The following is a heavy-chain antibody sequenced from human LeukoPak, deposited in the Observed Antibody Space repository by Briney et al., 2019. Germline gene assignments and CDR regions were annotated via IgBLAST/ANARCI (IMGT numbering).Heavy chain of an antibody. CDR2: ILGGGGIT. CDR1: GFTFSSYA. CDR3: AKVKYDYGDPVGWFDP. V-gene: IGHV3-23*01. D-gene: IGHD4-17*01. J-gene: IGHJ5*02. Sequence: GGSLRLSCAASGFTFSSYAMAWVRQAPGKGLEWVSHILGGGGITYYADSVKGRFTISRDNSKKTLYLKMNSLRPEDTAVYYCAKVKYDYGDPVGWFDPWGEGSLVTVSS.